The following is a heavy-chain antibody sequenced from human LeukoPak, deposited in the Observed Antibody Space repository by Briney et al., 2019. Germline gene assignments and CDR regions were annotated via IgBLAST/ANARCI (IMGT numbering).Heavy chain of an antibody. D-gene: IGHD6-19*01. V-gene: IGHV3-30*19. CDR2: ISYDGSNK. Sequence: GGSLRLSCAASGFTFSSYGMHWVRQAPGKGLEWVAVISYDGSNKYYADSVKGRFTISRDNSENTLYLQMNSLRAEDTAVYYCARDPSRIAVAGTIDYWGQGTLVTVSS. CDR1: GFTFSSYG. CDR3: ARDPSRIAVAGTIDY. J-gene: IGHJ4*02.